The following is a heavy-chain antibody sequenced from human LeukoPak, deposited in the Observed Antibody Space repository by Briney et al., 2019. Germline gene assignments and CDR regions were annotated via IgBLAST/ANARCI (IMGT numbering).Heavy chain of an antibody. V-gene: IGHV4-34*01. CDR1: GGSFSGYY. D-gene: IGHD6-6*01. CDR3: AREYSSSPTFDY. CDR2: INHSGST. Sequence: SETLSLTCAVYGGSFSGYYWSWIRQPPGKGLEWIGEINHSGSTNYNPSLKSRVTISVDTSKNQFSLKLSSVTAADTAVYYCAREYSSSPTFDYSGQGTLVTVSS. J-gene: IGHJ4*02.